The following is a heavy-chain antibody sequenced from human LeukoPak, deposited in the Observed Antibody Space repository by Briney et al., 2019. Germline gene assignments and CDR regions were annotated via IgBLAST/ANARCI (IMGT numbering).Heavy chain of an antibody. CDR1: GYTFTGYH. V-gene: IGHV1-2*02. J-gene: IGHJ4*02. CDR3: ARDPVSAAIDLDY. Sequence: GASVKVSCKASGYTFTGYHMHWVRQAPGQGLEWMGWINPNSGGTKYAQKFQGRVTMTRDTSIGTVYMELSRLISDDTAVYYCARDPVSAAIDLDYWGQGTLVTVSS. CDR2: INPNSGGT. D-gene: IGHD2-2*01.